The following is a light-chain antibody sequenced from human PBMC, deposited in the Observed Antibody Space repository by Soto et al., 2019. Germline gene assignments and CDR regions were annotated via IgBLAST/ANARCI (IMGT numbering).Light chain of an antibody. J-gene: IGKJ1*01. CDR2: AAS. CDR3: QQYNNWPPVT. CDR1: QDINNY. Sequence: IQLTQSPSSLSASVGDRVTITCRASQDINNYLAWYQQKPGKAPKLLIHAASTLQSGVPSRFRGSGSGTDFTFTISRLQPEDIATYYCQQYNNWPPVTFGQGTKVDIK. V-gene: IGKV1-9*01.